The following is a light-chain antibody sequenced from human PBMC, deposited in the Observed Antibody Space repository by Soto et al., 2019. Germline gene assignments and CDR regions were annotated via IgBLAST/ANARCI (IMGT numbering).Light chain of an antibody. CDR3: HHYGPSRSWT. CDR2: GAS. V-gene: IGKV3-20*01. CDR1: QRLSGNE. J-gene: IGKJ1*01. Sequence: EIVLTQSPDTLSLSPGDRATLSCRASQRLSGNELAWYQQRPGQAPRLLLYGASTRATGIPDKFSGGGSGTDFTLTISRLEPEDFAVYFCHHYGPSRSWTFGQGTKVDIK.